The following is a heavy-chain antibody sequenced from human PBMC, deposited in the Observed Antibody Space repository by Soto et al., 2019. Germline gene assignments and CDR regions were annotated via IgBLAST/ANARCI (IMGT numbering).Heavy chain of an antibody. CDR3: ATSYGHSYYYYSGLDV. D-gene: IGHD4-17*01. V-gene: IGHV5-51*01. CDR2: INPGDSDT. CDR1: GFSFSKYK. J-gene: IGHJ6*02. Sequence: PGESLKISCEGSGFSFSKYKIGWVRQMPGKGLEWMGIINPGDSDTRYSPSFQGQVTISADKSISTAYLQWSTLKASDTATYYCATSYGHSYYYYSGLDVWGQGTTVTVSS.